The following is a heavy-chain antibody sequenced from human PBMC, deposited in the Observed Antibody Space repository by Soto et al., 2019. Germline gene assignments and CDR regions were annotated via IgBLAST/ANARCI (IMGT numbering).Heavy chain of an antibody. V-gene: IGHV4-31*01. CDR3: ARDRQDDSSGYLDY. CDR2: IYYSGST. CDR1: GDSISSGGYY. J-gene: IGHJ4*02. D-gene: IGHD3-22*01. Sequence: QVQLQESGPGLVKPSQTLCVTYTVSGDSISSGGYYWSWIRQHTGKGLEWIVYIYYSGSTSYNPSLKSLVTISVDTSKNQFSLKLSSVTAADTAVYYCARDRQDDSSGYLDYWCQGTLVTVSS.